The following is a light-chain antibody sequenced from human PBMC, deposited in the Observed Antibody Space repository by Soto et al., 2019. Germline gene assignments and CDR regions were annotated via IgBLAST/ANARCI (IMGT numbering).Light chain of an antibody. CDR2: WAS. CDR3: QQYFTSPWP. CDR1: QSILDRSKNKYY. J-gene: IGKJ1*01. Sequence: DIVMTQSPDSLAVSLGERATFNCKSSQSILDRSKNKYYLAWYQQKSGQPPKLLIYWASLREPGVPDRFTGSGSGTDFTLTISSLQAEDVAVYYCQQYFTSPWPFGQGTKVEI. V-gene: IGKV4-1*01.